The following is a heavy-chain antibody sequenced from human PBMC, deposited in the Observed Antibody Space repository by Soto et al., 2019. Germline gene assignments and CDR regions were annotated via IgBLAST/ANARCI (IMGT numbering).Heavy chain of an antibody. J-gene: IGHJ4*02. D-gene: IGHD3-16*01. CDR3: ARDPGPNTYDY. V-gene: IGHV3-7*01. CDR1: GFTFGSYC. CDR2: IKHDGSAQ. Sequence: PGGSLRLSCAASGFTFGSYCMTWVRQAPGKGLEWVASIKHDGSAQYYVDSVKGRFTISRENAKSSLYLQMDRLRAEDSAVYFCARDPGPNTYDYWGQGTLVTVSS.